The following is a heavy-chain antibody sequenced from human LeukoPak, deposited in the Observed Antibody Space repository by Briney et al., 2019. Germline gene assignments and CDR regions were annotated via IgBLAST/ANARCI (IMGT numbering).Heavy chain of an antibody. D-gene: IGHD4-11*01. Sequence: GGSLRLSCAASGFTFSHFGFHWVRQAPGKGLEWVAVIWSDGTNRYYGDSVKGRFIIYRDDSHNTVYLQMNSLRVQDTAIYYCAKDAQRGFDYSNSLEHWGQGSLVTVSS. CDR1: GFTFSHFG. CDR2: IWSDGTNR. V-gene: IGHV3-33*06. CDR3: AKDAQRGFDYSNSLEH. J-gene: IGHJ1*01.